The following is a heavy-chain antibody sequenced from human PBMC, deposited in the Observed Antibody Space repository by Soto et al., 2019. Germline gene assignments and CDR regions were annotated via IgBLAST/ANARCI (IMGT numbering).Heavy chain of an antibody. CDR3: TRGADGFDY. D-gene: IGHD3-16*01. Sequence: ASVKVSCKASGYTFTSYAMHWVRQAPGQRLEWMGWINAGNGNTKYSQKFQGRVTITRDTSASTAYMELNSLRAGDTAVYYCTRGADGFDYWGQGTLVTVSS. J-gene: IGHJ4*02. CDR2: INAGNGNT. CDR1: GYTFTSYA. V-gene: IGHV1-3*01.